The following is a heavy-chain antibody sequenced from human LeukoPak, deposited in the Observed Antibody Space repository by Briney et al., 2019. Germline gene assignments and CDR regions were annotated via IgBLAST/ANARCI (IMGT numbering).Heavy chain of an antibody. J-gene: IGHJ6*03. CDR2: VLFDGSDQ. V-gene: IGHV3-30*04. Sequence: GGSLRLSCAASGFNFSAYAMKWVRQAPGKGLEWLAVVLFDGSDQYYADSVQGRFTISRDNSQNTLYLQMDSLRVEDTAVYYCARVSKPGWYDYYYMDVWGKGTTVTVSS. D-gene: IGHD2/OR15-2a*01. CDR3: ARVSKPGWYDYYYMDV. CDR1: GFNFSAYA.